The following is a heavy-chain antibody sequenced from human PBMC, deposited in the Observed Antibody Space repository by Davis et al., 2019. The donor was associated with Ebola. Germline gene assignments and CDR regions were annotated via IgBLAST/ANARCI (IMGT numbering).Heavy chain of an antibody. V-gene: IGHV3-21*01. CDR3: ARDEGNTVTTVYNWFDP. D-gene: IGHD4-17*01. J-gene: IGHJ5*02. CDR2: ISSSSSYI. Sequence: GESLKIPCAASGFTFSSYSMNWVRQAPGKGLEWVSSISSSSSYIYYADSVKGRFTISRDNAKNSLYLQMNSLRAEDTAVYYCARDEGNTVTTVYNWFDPWGQGTLVTVSS. CDR1: GFTFSSYS.